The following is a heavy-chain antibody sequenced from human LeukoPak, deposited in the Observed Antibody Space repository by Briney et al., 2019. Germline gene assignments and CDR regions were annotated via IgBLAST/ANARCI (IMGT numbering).Heavy chain of an antibody. V-gene: IGHV4-59*01. CDR1: GGSISSYY. J-gene: IGHJ4*02. CDR2: IYYSGST. D-gene: IGHD3-3*01. Sequence: SETLSLTCTVSGGSISSYYWSWIRQPPGKGLEWIGYIYYSGSTNYNPSLESRVTISVDTSKNQFSLKLSSVTAADTAVYYCAVGFWSGWNFDYWGQGTLVTVSS. CDR3: AVGFWSGWNFDY.